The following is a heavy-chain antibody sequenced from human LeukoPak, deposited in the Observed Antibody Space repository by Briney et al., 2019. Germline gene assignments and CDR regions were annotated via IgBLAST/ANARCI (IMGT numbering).Heavy chain of an antibody. CDR2: IYTSGST. J-gene: IGHJ4*02. V-gene: IGHV4-4*07. CDR1: GGSISSYF. Sequence: SETLSLTCAVSGGSISSYFWSWIRQPAGKGLEWIGRIYTSGSTNYNPSLKSRVTMSVDTSKKQFSLKLTSVTAADTAVYYCARGIGGRAFDYWGQGTLVTVSS. CDR3: ARGIGGRAFDY. D-gene: IGHD6-6*01.